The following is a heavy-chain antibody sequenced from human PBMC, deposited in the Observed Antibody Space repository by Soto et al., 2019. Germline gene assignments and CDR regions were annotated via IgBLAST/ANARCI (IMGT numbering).Heavy chain of an antibody. CDR1: GGSISSGDYY. Sequence: PSETLSLTCTVSGGSISSGDYYWSWIRQPPGKGLEWIGYIYYSGSTYYNPSLKSRVTISVDTSENQFSLKLSSVTAADTAVYYCARDYDFWSGYPVDYGMDVWGQGTTVTV. CDR2: IYYSGST. V-gene: IGHV4-30-4*01. D-gene: IGHD3-3*01. J-gene: IGHJ6*02. CDR3: ARDYDFWSGYPVDYGMDV.